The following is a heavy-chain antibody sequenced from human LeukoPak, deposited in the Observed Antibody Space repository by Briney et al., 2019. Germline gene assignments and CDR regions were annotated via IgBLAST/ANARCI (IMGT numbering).Heavy chain of an antibody. CDR3: ARGPSYYGSGSYKDY. V-gene: IGHV4-34*01. D-gene: IGHD3-10*01. CDR1: GGSFSGYY. Sequence: SETLSLTCAVYGGSFSGYYWSWIRQPPGKGLEWIGEINHSGSTNYNPSLKSRVTISVDTSKNRFSLKLSSVTAADTAVYYCARGPSYYGSGSYKDYWGQGTLVTVSS. CDR2: INHSGST. J-gene: IGHJ4*02.